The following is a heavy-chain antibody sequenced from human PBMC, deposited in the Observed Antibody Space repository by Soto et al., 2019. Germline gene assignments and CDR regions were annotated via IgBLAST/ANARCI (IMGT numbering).Heavy chain of an antibody. CDR3: ARTPDGDRLDY. CDR2: TNAGNGNT. J-gene: IGHJ4*02. D-gene: IGHD4-17*01. Sequence: QVQLVQSGAEVKKPGASVKVSCKASGYTFTSYAMHWVRQAPGQRLEWMGWTNAGNGNTKYSQKFQGRVTITRDTSASTAYMELSSLRSEDTAVYYCARTPDGDRLDYWGQGTLVTVSS. CDR1: GYTFTSYA. V-gene: IGHV1-3*01.